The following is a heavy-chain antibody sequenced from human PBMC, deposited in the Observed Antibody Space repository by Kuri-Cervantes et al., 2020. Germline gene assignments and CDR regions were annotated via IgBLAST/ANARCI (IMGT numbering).Heavy chain of an antibody. D-gene: IGHD1-26*01. J-gene: IGHJ5*02. Sequence: GGSLRLSCAAPGFTFSSYAMHWVRQAPGKGLEWVAVISYDGSNKYYADSVKGRFTISRDNSKNSLYLQMNSLRDEDTAVYYCARSRGSYYFIENVGWFDPWGQGTLVTVSS. CDR1: GFTFSSYA. CDR2: ISYDGSNK. CDR3: ARSRGSYYFIENVGWFDP. V-gene: IGHV3-30*04.